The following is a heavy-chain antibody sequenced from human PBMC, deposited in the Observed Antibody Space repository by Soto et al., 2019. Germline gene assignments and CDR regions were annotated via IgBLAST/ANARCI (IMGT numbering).Heavy chain of an antibody. Sequence: SETLSLTCTVSGGSISSGGYYWSWIRQHPGKGLEWIGYIYYSGSTYYNPSLKSRVTISVDTSKNQFSLKLSSVTAADTAVYYCASSGSQERATHPFWFAPWGQGPLVTVSS. CDR2: IYYSGST. CDR1: GGSISSGGYY. CDR3: ASSGSQERATHPFWFAP. J-gene: IGHJ5*02. D-gene: IGHD3-10*01. V-gene: IGHV4-31*03.